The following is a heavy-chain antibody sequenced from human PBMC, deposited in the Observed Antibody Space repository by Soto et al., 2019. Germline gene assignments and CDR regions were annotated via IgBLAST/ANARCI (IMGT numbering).Heavy chain of an antibody. J-gene: IGHJ2*01. CDR2: IHGGGDYT. D-gene: IGHD1-26*01. CDR1: GFTFSCCA. Sequence: EVQLLESGGGLVQPGGSLRLSCAASGFTFSCCAMSWVRQAPGKGLEWVSTIHGGGDYTPYTDSVQGRFTISRDNSRNKLYLQMKRLRDEDTAVDDCAKNRGSESYSNWSIDVWGRGTLVTVSS. CDR3: AKNRGSESYSNWSIDV. V-gene: IGHV3-23*01.